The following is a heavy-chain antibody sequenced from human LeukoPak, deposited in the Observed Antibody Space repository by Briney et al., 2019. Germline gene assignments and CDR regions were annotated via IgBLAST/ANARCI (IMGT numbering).Heavy chain of an antibody. CDR1: GGSFSGYY. V-gene: IGHV4-34*01. J-gene: IGHJ6*03. Sequence: PSETLSLTCAVYGGSFSGYYWSWIRQPPGKGLEWIGEINHSGSTNYNPSIKSRVTISVDTSKNQFSLKLSSVTAADTAVYYCARGRRVVPAAIGYYMDVWGKGTTVTVSS. CDR2: INHSGST. CDR3: ARGRRVVPAAIGYYMDV. D-gene: IGHD2-2*01.